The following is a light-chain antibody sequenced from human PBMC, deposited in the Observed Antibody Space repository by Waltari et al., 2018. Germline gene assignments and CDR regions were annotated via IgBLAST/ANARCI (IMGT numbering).Light chain of an antibody. Sequence: QSALTQPASVSGSPGPSVTIFCAGTSNDVGGYHSVSWYQEHPGQAPRVIIYDVSDRPSGVSDRFSGSKSGNTASLTISGLQAEDEADYYCSSQSSNDVVLFGGGTKLTVL. CDR2: DVS. CDR3: SSQSSNDVVL. J-gene: IGLJ2*01. CDR1: SNDVGGYHS. V-gene: IGLV2-14*01.